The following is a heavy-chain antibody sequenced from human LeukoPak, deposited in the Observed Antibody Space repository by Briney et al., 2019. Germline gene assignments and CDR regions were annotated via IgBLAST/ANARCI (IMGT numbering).Heavy chain of an antibody. CDR3: SRHAACELLAFDI. D-gene: IGHD1-26*01. CDR2: VYYSGST. J-gene: IGHJ3*02. Sequence: SETLSLTCTVSCGSIIGYFWSWIRQPPGKRLEWIGYVYYSGSTNYNPALKSRVTISVDTSKNQFSLKLSSVTAADTAVYYCSRHAACELLAFDIWGQGTMVTVSS. CDR1: CGSIIGYF. V-gene: IGHV4-59*08.